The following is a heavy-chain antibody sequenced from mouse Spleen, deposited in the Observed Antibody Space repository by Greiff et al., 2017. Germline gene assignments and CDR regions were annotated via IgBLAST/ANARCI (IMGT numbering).Heavy chain of an antibody. CDR3: ARSTYSYYSYDEGFDY. CDR2: IDPSDSYT. J-gene: IGHJ2*01. V-gene: IGHV1-59*01. D-gene: IGHD2-12*01. CDR1: GYTFTSYW. Sequence: VQLQQPGAELVKPGASVKMSCKASGYTFTSYWMHWVKQRPGQGLEWIGVIDPSDSYTSYNQKFKGKATLTVDTSSSTAYMQLSSLTSEDSAVYFCARSTYSYYSYDEGFDYWGQGTTLTVSS.